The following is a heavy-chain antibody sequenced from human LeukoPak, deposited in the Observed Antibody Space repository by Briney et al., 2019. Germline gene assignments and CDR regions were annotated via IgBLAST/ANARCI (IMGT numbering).Heavy chain of an antibody. J-gene: IGHJ5*02. D-gene: IGHD3-10*01. Sequence: ASVKVSCKASGYTFTSYGISWVRQAPGQGLEWMGWISAYNGSTNYAQKLQGRVTMTTDTSTSTAYMELRSLRSDDTAVYYCAREGDVSGRNWFDPWGQGTLVTVSS. CDR3: AREGDVSGRNWFDP. CDR2: ISAYNGST. CDR1: GYTFTSYG. V-gene: IGHV1-18*01.